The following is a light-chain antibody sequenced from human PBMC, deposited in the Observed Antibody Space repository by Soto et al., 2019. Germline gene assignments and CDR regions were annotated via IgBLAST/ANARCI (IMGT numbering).Light chain of an antibody. CDR2: EVV. V-gene: IGLV2-8*01. CDR1: SSDVGGYKY. Sequence: QSVLTQPPSASGSPGQSVTISCTGTSSDVGGYKYVSWYQQHPGKAPRLIIYEVVQRPSGVPDRFSGSKSGNTASLTVSGLQAADEADYFCKSYAGSNTYVFGSGTKVTVL. CDR3: KSYAGSNTYV. J-gene: IGLJ1*01.